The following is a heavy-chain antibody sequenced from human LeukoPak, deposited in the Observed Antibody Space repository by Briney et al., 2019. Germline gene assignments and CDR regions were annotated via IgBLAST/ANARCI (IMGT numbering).Heavy chain of an antibody. CDR3: ARGSGVHV. CDR2: ITKSSTYV. CDR1: GFTFRTHS. D-gene: IGHD3-10*01. Sequence: PGGSLRLSYEASGFTFRTHSMNWVRQAPGKGLEWVSSITKSSTYVYYADSVKGRFTISRDNANNSLFLQMNNLGVDDTGVYYCARGSGVHVWGQGTLVLVSS. J-gene: IGHJ4*02. V-gene: IGHV3-21*04.